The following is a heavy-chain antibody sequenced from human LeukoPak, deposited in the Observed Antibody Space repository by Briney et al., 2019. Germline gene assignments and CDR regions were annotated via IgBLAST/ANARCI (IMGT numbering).Heavy chain of an antibody. V-gene: IGHV3-7*01. Sequence: GGSLRLSCAASGFTFTRYWMSWVRQAPGKGLEWVANIKQDGSEKHYVDSVKGRFTISRDNAKNSLYLQMNSLTAQDTAVYYCARDRVDAVAALYYFDYWGQGTLVTVSS. CDR1: GFTFTRYW. CDR3: ARDRVDAVAALYYFDY. J-gene: IGHJ4*02. D-gene: IGHD6-19*01. CDR2: IKQDGSEK.